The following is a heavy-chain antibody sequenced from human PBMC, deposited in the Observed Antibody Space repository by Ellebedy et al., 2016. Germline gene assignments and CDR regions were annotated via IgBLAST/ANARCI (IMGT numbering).Heavy chain of an antibody. J-gene: IGHJ4*02. CDR2: IDSDGSST. D-gene: IGHD2-8*01. CDR1: GFTFSTYW. CDR3: ARVRDNGDLDY. Sequence: GESLKISCAASGFTFSTYWMHWVRQAPGKGLVWVSRIDSDGSSTRHADSVKGRFTISRDNAKNTLFLQMNSLRADDTAVYYCARVRDNGDLDYWGQGTLVTVSS. V-gene: IGHV3-74*01.